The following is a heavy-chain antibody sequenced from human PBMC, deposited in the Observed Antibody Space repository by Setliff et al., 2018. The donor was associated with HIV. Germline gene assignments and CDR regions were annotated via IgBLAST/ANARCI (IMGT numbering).Heavy chain of an antibody. CDR3: ARVLLRYFDWPEDAFDI. CDR2: IYYSGST. CDR1: GGSISSGDYY. D-gene: IGHD3-9*01. Sequence: PSETLSLTCTVSGGSISSGDYYWSWIRQPPGKGLEWIGYIYYSGSTYYNPSLKSRVTISVDTSKNQFSLKLSSVTAADTAVYYCARVLLRYFDWPEDAFDIWGQGTMVTVSS. J-gene: IGHJ3*02. V-gene: IGHV4-30-4*08.